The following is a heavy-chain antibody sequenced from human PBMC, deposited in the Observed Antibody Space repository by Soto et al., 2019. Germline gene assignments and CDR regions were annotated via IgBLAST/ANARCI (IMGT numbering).Heavy chain of an antibody. CDR3: ARGRYSSSSHWFDP. V-gene: IGHV4-31*03. CDR1: GGSISSGGYY. D-gene: IGHD6-6*01. Sequence: SETLSLTCTVSGGSISSGGYYWSWIRHHPGKGLEWIGYIYYSGSTYYNPSLKSRVTISVDTSKNQFSLKLRSVTAADTAVYYCARGRYSSSSHWFDPWGQGTLVTVSS. CDR2: IYYSGST. J-gene: IGHJ5*02.